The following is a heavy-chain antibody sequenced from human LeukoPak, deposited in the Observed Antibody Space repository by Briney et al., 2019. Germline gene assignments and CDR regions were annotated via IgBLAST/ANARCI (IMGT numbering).Heavy chain of an antibody. CDR2: ISTYNGNK. CDR1: GHTFTSYG. CDR3: ARDLYPYSSSSEYAFDV. D-gene: IGHD6-6*01. Sequence: ASVKVSCKASGHTFTSYGISWVRQAPGQGLEWMGWISTYNGNKNYAQKFRDRVTMTTDTSTSTAYMELRSLRSDDTAVYYCARDLYPYSSSSEYAFDVWGQGTMVTVSS. J-gene: IGHJ3*01. V-gene: IGHV1-18*01.